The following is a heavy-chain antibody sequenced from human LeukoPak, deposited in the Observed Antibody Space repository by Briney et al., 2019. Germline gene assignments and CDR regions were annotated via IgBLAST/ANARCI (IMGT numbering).Heavy chain of an antibody. Sequence: GGSLRLSCAASGFTLSSNYMSWVRQAPGKGREGVSVIYSGGSTYYADSVKGRFTISRDNSKNTLYLQMNSLRAEDTAVYYCARAPGYYYGMDVWGQGTTVTVSS. J-gene: IGHJ6*02. CDR1: GFTLSSNY. CDR3: ARAPGYYYGMDV. V-gene: IGHV3-66*01. CDR2: IYSGGST.